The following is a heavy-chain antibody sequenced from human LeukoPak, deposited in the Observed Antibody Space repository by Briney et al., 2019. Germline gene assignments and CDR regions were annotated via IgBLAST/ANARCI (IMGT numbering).Heavy chain of an antibody. D-gene: IGHD2-15*01. Sequence: GGSLRLSCAASGFTVSSNYMSWVRQSPGKGLEWVSVIYSGGSTYYADSVKGRFTISRDNSKNTLYLQMNSLRAEDTAVYYCARGTCSGGSCYYYYYMDVWGKGTTVTVSS. CDR1: GFTVSSNY. V-gene: IGHV3-53*01. CDR2: IYSGGST. CDR3: ARGTCSGGSCYYYYYMDV. J-gene: IGHJ6*03.